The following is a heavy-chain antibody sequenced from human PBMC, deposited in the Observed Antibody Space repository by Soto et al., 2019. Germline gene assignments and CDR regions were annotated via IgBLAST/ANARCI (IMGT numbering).Heavy chain of an antibody. V-gene: IGHV1-8*01. CDR1: GYTFTSYD. D-gene: IGHD2-15*01. Sequence: QVQLVQSGAEVKKPGASVKVSCKASGYTFTSYDINWVRQATGQGLEWMGWMNPNSGNTGYAQKFQGRVTMTRNTYISTAYMELSSLRSEDTAVYYCARVAVGYCSGGSCYSLDSWGQGTLVTVSS. CDR3: ARVAVGYCSGGSCYSLDS. J-gene: IGHJ4*02. CDR2: MNPNSGNT.